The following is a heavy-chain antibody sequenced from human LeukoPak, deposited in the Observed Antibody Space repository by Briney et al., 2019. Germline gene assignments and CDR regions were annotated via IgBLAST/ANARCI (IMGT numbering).Heavy chain of an antibody. V-gene: IGHV1-2*02. CDR1: GYSLSDYH. Sequence: ASVKVSYKPSGYSLSDYHLHRVRQAPGQGLEWMGDINPGNGATKYAQKFQGRVTMNRDTSISPVYMDLSGLTPDDTAVYYCARDPQYTFGYPTYDCWGQGSSLTVSS. D-gene: IGHD2-2*03. CDR2: INPGNGAT. CDR3: ARDPQYTFGYPTYDC. J-gene: IGHJ4*01.